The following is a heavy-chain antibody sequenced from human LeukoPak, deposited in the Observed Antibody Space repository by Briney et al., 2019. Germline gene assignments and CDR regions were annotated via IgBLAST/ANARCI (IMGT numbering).Heavy chain of an antibody. CDR1: GFTVSSNY. CDR2: IYSGGST. J-gene: IGHJ6*02. Sequence: AGGSLRLSCAASGFTVSSNYMSWVRQAPGKGLEWVSVIYSGGSTYYADSVKGRFTTSRDNSKNTLHLQMNSLRVEDTAVYYCARDSGAAAGRGMDVWGQGTTVTVSS. D-gene: IGHD6-13*01. CDR3: ARDSGAAAGRGMDV. V-gene: IGHV3-53*01.